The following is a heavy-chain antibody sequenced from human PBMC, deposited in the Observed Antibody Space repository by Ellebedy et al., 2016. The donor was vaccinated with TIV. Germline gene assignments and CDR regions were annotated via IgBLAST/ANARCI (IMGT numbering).Heavy chain of an antibody. Sequence: PGGSLRLSCEASGIIVSDYFMNWVHQAPGKGLEWVSVLYPDAKTNYTDSVNGRFIVSRDSSKNTLYLQMNSLTAEDTAVYYCARDPGGGGDFGDNWFDPWGQGTLVTVSS. V-gene: IGHV3-66*01. CDR2: LYPDAKT. D-gene: IGHD2-21*01. J-gene: IGHJ5*02. CDR3: ARDPGGGGDFGDNWFDP. CDR1: GIIVSDYF.